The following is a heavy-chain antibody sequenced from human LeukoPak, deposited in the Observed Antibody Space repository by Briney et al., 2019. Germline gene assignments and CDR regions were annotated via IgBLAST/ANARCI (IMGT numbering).Heavy chain of an antibody. CDR1: GGSISSYY. V-gene: IGHV4-59*01. Sequence: PSETLSLTCTVSGGSISSYYWSWIRQPPGKGPEWIGYIYYSGSTNYNPSLKSRVTISVDTSKNQFSLKLSSVTAADTAVYYCAREVHGAFDIWGQGTMVTVSS. CDR3: AREVHGAFDI. CDR2: IYYSGST. J-gene: IGHJ3*02.